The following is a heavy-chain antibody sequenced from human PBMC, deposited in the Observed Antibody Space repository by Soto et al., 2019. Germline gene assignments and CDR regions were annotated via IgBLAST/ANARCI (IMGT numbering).Heavy chain of an antibody. CDR1: GYTFTSYG. CDR2: ISAYNGNT. V-gene: IGHV1-18*01. D-gene: IGHD2-8*01. J-gene: IGHJ5*02. Sequence: GASVKVSCKASGYTFTSYGISWVRQAPGQGLEWMGWISAYNGNTNYSQKLQGRVTMTRDTSTSTAYMELSSLRSEDTAVYYCASGVYLMVYAWGQGTLVTVSS. CDR3: ASGVYLMVYA.